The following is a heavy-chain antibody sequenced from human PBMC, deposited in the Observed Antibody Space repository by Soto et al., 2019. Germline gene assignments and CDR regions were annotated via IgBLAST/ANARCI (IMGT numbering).Heavy chain of an antibody. CDR2: IIPIFGTA. CDR3: ASYDSSGYYYYYYGMDV. Sequence: QVPLVQSGAEVKKPGSSVKVSCKASGGTFSSYAISWVRQAPGQGLEWMGGIIPIFGTANYAQKFQGRVTITADESTSTAYMELSSLRSEDTAVYYCASYDSSGYYYYYYGMDVWGQGTTVTVSS. CDR1: GGTFSSYA. D-gene: IGHD3-22*01. V-gene: IGHV1-69*01. J-gene: IGHJ6*02.